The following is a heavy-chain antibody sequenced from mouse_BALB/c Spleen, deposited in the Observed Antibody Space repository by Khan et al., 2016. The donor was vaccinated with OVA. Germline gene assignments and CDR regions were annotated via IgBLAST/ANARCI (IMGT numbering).Heavy chain of an antibody. J-gene: IGHJ3*01. CDR3: ARVYDFFAS. Sequence: VRLQQSGPDLVKPGASVKISCKASGYSFTLYYMSWVKQSHGKSLEWIGRINPNTDNINYNQEFKGKAMLTVDKSSNTAYMELRSRTSEDSAFYCCARVYDFFASWGQGTLVTVSP. V-gene: IGHV1-26*01. CDR1: GYSFTLYY. D-gene: IGHD2-14*01. CDR2: INPNTDNI.